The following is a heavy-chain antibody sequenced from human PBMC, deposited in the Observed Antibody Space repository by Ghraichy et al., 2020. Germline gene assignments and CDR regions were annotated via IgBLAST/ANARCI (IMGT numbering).Heavy chain of an antibody. D-gene: IGHD3-22*01. CDR2: IKQDGSEK. Sequence: GGSLTLSCAASGFTFNNCWMSWVRQAPGKGLEWVANIKQDGSEKYYVDGVKGRFTIFRDNRKNSVYLQMNSLRAEDTAVYYCARDLSGFSWGQGTQVTVSS. J-gene: IGHJ5*02. V-gene: IGHV3-7*03. CDR3: ARDLSGFS. CDR1: GFTFNNCW.